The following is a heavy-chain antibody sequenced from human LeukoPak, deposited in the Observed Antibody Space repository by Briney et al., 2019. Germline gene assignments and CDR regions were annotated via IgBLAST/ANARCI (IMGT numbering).Heavy chain of an antibody. D-gene: IGHD3-3*01. CDR2: ISGSGGST. J-gene: IGHJ5*02. CDR1: GFTFSSYA. V-gene: IGHV3-23*01. CDR3: AKPTFSTYYDFWSGYSLFDP. Sequence: GGSLRLSXAASGFTFSSYAMSWVRQAPGKGLEWVSAISGSGGSTYYADSVKGRFTISRDNSKNTLYLQMNSLRAEDTAVYYCAKPTFSTYYDFWSGYSLFDPWGQGTPVTVSS.